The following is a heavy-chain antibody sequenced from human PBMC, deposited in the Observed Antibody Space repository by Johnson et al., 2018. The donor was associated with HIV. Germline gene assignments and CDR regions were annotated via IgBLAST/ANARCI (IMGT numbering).Heavy chain of an antibody. D-gene: IGHD3-3*01. CDR2: IRSKAYGGTR. CDR3: TRGGITIFGVVDAFDI. J-gene: IGHJ3*02. Sequence: VQLVESGGALVQPGRSLRLSCTASGFTFGYYGLNWVRQAPGKGLEWVSFIRSKAYGGTREYAASVKGRFTISRDDSKNIVYLQMNSLKTEDTGVYYCTRGGITIFGVVDAFDIWGQGTMITVSS. V-gene: IGHV3-49*04. CDR1: GFTFGYYG.